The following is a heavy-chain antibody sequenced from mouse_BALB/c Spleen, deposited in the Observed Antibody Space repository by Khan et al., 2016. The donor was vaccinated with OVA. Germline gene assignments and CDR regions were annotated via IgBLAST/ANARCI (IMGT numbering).Heavy chain of an antibody. CDR1: GFSLSRYN. J-gene: IGHJ4*01. CDR2: IWGGGGT. V-gene: IGHV2-6-4*01. Sequence: QVQLKESGPGPVAPSQSLSITCTVSGFSLSRYNIHWIRQPPGKGLEWLGMIWGGGGTDYNSTLKSRLSISKDNSKSQVFLKMNSLQTDDTAMYYCARAYYRYDGYYAMDYWGQGTSVTFSS. D-gene: IGHD2-14*01. CDR3: ARAYYRYDGYYAMDY.